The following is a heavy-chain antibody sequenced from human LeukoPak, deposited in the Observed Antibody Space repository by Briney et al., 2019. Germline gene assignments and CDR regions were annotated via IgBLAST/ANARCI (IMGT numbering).Heavy chain of an antibody. D-gene: IGHD2-15*01. Sequence: GWAPILSSAASGFTFSDYYMCWFLRAPGGGVEWCSYIISSGSTMYYEASVKGRFTISSDNAKNSLYLKMNSLRAEDTAVYYCARDDGGCSGGSCYTHNWFDPWGQGTLVTVSS. CDR2: IISSGSTM. CDR3: ARDDGGCSGGSCYTHNWFDP. V-gene: IGHV3-11*01. J-gene: IGHJ5*02. CDR1: GFTFSDYY.